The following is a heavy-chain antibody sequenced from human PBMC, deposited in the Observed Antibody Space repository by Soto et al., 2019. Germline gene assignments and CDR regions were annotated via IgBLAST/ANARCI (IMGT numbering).Heavy chain of an antibody. CDR3: ARRTVGGTGPYNFDN. CDR1: GFTFSSYW. D-gene: IGHD2-15*01. Sequence: EVQLVESGGGLVQPGGSLRLSCAASGFTFSSYWMHWVRQAPGKGLVWVSRTNSDGGSTSYADSVKGRFTISRDNAKNTLYLQMNSLRAEDTAVYYCARRTVGGTGPYNFDNWGQGTLVTVSS. J-gene: IGHJ4*02. CDR2: TNSDGGST. V-gene: IGHV3-74*01.